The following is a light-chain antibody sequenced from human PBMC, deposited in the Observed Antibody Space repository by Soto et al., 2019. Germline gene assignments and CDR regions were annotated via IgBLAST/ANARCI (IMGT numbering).Light chain of an antibody. CDR3: QQYNNWPRT. CDR2: GAS. V-gene: IGKV3D-15*01. Sequence: EIVLTQAPGTLSLSPGERATLSCRASQSVGTYLAWYQQKPGQAPRLLIYGASSRATGIPDRFSGSGSGTEFTLTISSLQSEDFAVYYCQQYNNWPRTFGQGTKVDIK. J-gene: IGKJ1*01. CDR1: QSVGTY.